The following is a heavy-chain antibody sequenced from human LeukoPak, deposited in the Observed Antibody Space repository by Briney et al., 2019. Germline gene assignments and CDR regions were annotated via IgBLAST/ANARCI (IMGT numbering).Heavy chain of an antibody. CDR1: GFTFSSYA. D-gene: IGHD3-22*01. Sequence: PGGSLRLSCSASGFTFSSYAMHWVRQAPGKGLEYVSAISSNGGSTYYADSVKGRFTISRDNSKNTLYLQMSSLRAEDTAVYYCVKEATYDSSGFYARPAVAFDIWGQGTMVTVSS. CDR2: ISSNGGST. CDR3: VKEATYDSSGFYARPAVAFDI. V-gene: IGHV3-64D*06. J-gene: IGHJ3*02.